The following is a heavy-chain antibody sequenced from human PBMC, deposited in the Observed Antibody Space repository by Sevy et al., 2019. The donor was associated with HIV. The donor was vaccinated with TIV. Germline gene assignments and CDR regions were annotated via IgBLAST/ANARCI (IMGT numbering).Heavy chain of an antibody. Sequence: GRSLRLSCTASGFSFSSYEMNWVRQAPGKGLEWVSYITNSGSTIYYSDSVKGRFTISRDNAKNSLYLQMISLRAEDTAVYYCARDLPPSATTVAHFDYWGRGTLVTVSS. D-gene: IGHD4-17*01. CDR1: GFSFSSYE. J-gene: IGHJ4*02. CDR3: ARDLPPSATTVAHFDY. V-gene: IGHV3-48*03. CDR2: ITNSGSTI.